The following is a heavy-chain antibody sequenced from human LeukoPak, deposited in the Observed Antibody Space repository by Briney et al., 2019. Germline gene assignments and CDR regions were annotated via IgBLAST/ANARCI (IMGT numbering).Heavy chain of an antibody. V-gene: IGHV3-43*02. J-gene: IGHJ5*02. Sequence: GGSLRLSXAASGFTFDDYAMHWVRQAPGKGLEWLSLISWDGGSTYYADSVKGRFTISRDNSKNSLYLQMNSLRTEDTALYYCAKDSGYCSSTSCSTYNWFDPWGQGTLVTVSS. CDR3: AKDSGYCSSTSCSTYNWFDP. D-gene: IGHD2-2*01. CDR2: ISWDGGST. CDR1: GFTFDDYA.